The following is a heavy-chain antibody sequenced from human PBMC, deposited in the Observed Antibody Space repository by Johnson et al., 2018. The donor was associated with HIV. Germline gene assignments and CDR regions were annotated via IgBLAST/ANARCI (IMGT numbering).Heavy chain of an antibody. D-gene: IGHD3-16*01. CDR2: ILYDGINK. CDR3: AKGLGGAFDI. J-gene: IGHJ3*02. CDR1: GFTFSSYA. V-gene: IGHV3-30-3*02. Sequence: QVQLVESGGGVVQPGGSLRLSCAASGFTFSSYAMHWVRQAPGKGLEWVAVILYDGINKYYADSVKGRFTISRDNSKNTLYLQMNSLGAEDTAVYYCAKGLGGAFDIWGQWTMVTVSS.